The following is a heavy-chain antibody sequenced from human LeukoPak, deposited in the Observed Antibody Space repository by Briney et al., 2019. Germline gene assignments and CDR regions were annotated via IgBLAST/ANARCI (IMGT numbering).Heavy chain of an antibody. D-gene: IGHD2-2*01. CDR1: GFTFSSYG. J-gene: IGHJ4*02. V-gene: IGHV3-30*02. Sequence: GGSLRLSCAASGFTFSSYGMHWVRQTPGKGLEWAAFIRYDGSNKYYADSVKGRFTISRDNSRNTLYLQMNSLRAEDTAVYYCAKDLRYCSSTSCGYWGQGTLVTVSS. CDR2: IRYDGSNK. CDR3: AKDLRYCSSTSCGY.